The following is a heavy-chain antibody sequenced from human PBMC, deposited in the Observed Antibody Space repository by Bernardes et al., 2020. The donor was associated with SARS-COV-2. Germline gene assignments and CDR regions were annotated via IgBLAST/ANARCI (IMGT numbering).Heavy chain of an antibody. CDR1: GGSISSYY. V-gene: IGHV4-59*01. J-gene: IGHJ6*02. D-gene: IGHD3-3*01. CDR3: ARVLRGGPYYDFWSGYFIADYYGMDV. Sequence: LSLTCTVSGGSISSYYWSWIRQPPGKGLAWIGYIYYSGSTNYNPSLKSRVTISVDTSKNQFSLKLSSVTAADTAVYYCARVLRGGPYYDFWSGYFIADYYGMDVWGQGTTVTVSS. CDR2: IYYSGST.